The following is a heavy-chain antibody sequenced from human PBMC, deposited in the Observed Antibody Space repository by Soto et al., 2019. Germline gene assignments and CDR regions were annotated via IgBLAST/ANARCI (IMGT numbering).Heavy chain of an antibody. CDR1: GFIFSDHY. D-gene: IGHD4-17*01. V-gene: IGHV3-72*01. J-gene: IGHJ3*02. Sequence: EVQLVDSGGGLVQPGGSLRLSCAASGFIFSDHYMDWVRQAPGKGLEWVGRIRNRADSYTREYAASVKGRFIISRDDSKNSVYLQMSSLKTADTAVYFCARDHGDLGAFDSWGQGTLVTVSS. CDR3: ARDHGDLGAFDS. CDR2: IRNRADSYTR.